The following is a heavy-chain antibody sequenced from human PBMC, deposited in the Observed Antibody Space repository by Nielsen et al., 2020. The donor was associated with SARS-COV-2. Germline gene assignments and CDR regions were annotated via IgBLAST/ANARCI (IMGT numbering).Heavy chain of an antibody. D-gene: IGHD3-22*01. Sequence: GESLKISCAASGFSFSSYWMSWVRQAPGKELEWVANIKEDGSEKNYVDSVKGRFTISRDNAKNSLYLQMNSLRAEDTALYYCAREDGYYGKFDYWGQGTLVTVSS. V-gene: IGHV3-7*03. CDR1: GFSFSSYW. J-gene: IGHJ4*02. CDR3: AREDGYYGKFDY. CDR2: IKEDGSEK.